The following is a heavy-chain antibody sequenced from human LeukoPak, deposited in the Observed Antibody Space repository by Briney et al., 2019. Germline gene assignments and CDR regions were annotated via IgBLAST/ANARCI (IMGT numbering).Heavy chain of an antibody. CDR3: ARASNSSSWYSSLIY. CDR1: GGSFSGYY. D-gene: IGHD6-13*01. Sequence: SETLSLTCAVYGGSFSGYYWSWIRQPPGKGLEWIGEINHSGSTNYTPSIKSRVTISVDTSKNQFSLKLSSVTAADTAVYYCARASNSSSWYSSLIYWGQGTLVTVSS. V-gene: IGHV4-34*01. CDR2: INHSGST. J-gene: IGHJ4*02.